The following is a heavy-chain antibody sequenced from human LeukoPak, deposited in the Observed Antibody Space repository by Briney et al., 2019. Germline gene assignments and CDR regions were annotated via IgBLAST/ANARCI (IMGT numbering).Heavy chain of an antibody. J-gene: IGHJ6*03. CDR1: GFTFSSYG. Sequence: PGGSLRLSCAASGFTFSSYGMHWVRQAPGKGLEWVAFIRYDGSNKYYGDSVKGRFTISRDNSKNTLYLQMNSLRVDDTAVYYCAKGYNWNYYYYYMDVWGKGTTVTVSS. CDR2: IRYDGSNK. D-gene: IGHD1-20*01. V-gene: IGHV3-30*02. CDR3: AKGYNWNYYYYYMDV.